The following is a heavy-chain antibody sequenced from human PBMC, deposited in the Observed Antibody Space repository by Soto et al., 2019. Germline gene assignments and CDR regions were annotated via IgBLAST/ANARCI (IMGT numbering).Heavy chain of an antibody. CDR2: FDPEDGET. J-gene: IGHJ5*02. V-gene: IGHV1-24*01. CDR1: GYTLTELS. Sequence: ASVKVSCKVSGYTLTELSMHWVRQAPGKGLEWMGGFDPEDGETIYAQKFQGSVTMTEDTSTDTAYMELSSLRSEDTAVYYCATDPHYYDSSGPWGQGTLVTVSS. CDR3: ATDPHYYDSSGP. D-gene: IGHD3-22*01.